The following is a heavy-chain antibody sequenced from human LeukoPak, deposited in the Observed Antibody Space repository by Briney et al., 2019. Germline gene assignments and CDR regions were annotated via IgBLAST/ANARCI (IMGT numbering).Heavy chain of an antibody. Sequence: SETLSLTCTVSGQSITAGDCWVWIRQSPVQGQEWIGCIYGSGVKYSKPSLKSRLTMSVDTSKNQFYLSLTSVPAAHTALYFCARDVGRLNPDLYFDLWGQGTLVLVS. CDR3: ARDVGRLNPDLYFDL. V-gene: IGHV4-38-2*02. CDR1: GQSITAGDC. D-gene: IGHD1-26*01. J-gene: IGHJ4*02. CDR2: IYGSGVK.